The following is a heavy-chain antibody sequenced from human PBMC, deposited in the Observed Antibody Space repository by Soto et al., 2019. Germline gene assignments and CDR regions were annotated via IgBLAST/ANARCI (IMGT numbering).Heavy chain of an antibody. CDR3: ARDVSRSPAWFDP. D-gene: IGHD6-6*01. CDR1: GFSFKDFY. Sequence: QVQLVESGGGLVKPGGSLRLTCSASGFSFKDFYMGWIRQAPGKGLEWIAYISSTASTIDYAESVRGRFTVSRDNAQSSLSLQMDSLRAEDTAIYYCARDVSRSPAWFDPWGQGTQVTVSS. CDR2: ISSTASTI. V-gene: IGHV3-11*01. J-gene: IGHJ5*02.